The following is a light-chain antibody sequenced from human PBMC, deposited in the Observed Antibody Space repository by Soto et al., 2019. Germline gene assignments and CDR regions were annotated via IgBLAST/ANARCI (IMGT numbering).Light chain of an antibody. V-gene: IGKV1-5*01. CDR3: QQSFVTPRT. J-gene: IGKJ1*01. CDR2: DAS. CDR1: QSISSW. Sequence: DIQMTQSPSTLSASVGDRVTITCRASQSISSWLAWYQQKPGKAPKLLIYDASSLESGVPSRFSGSGSGTEFTLTISSLQPDDFATYYCQQSFVTPRTFGQGTKVEIK.